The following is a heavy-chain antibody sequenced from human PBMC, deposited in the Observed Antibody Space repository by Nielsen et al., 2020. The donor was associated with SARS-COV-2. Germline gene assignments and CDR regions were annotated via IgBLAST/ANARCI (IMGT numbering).Heavy chain of an antibody. CDR3: ARHLRGYIDY. J-gene: IGHJ4*02. CDR2: ISAGNGNT. Sequence: ASVKVSCKTSGYTFTSFAIHWVRQAPGQSLEWMGWISAGNGNTKYSQKFQGRVTITRDTSASTAYMELSSLRSEDTAVYYCARHLRGYIDYWGQGTLVTVSS. V-gene: IGHV1-3*01. CDR1: GYTFTSFA.